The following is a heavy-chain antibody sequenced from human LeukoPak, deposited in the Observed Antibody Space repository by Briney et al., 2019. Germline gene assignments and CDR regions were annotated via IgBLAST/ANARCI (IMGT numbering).Heavy chain of an antibody. Sequence: PSETLSLTCTVSGGSVSSGSYYWSWIRQPPGKGLEWIGYIYYSGSTNYNPSLKSRVTISVDTSKNQFSLKLSSVTAADTAVYYCASSSIAARPYYYYGMDVWGQGTTVTVSS. CDR3: ASSSIAARPYYYYGMDV. CDR2: IYYSGST. V-gene: IGHV4-61*01. D-gene: IGHD6-6*01. CDR1: GGSVSSGSYY. J-gene: IGHJ6*02.